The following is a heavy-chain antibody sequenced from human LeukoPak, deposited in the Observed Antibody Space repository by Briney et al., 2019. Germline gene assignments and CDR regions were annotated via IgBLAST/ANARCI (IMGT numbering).Heavy chain of an antibody. V-gene: IGHV1-69*13. CDR1: GGTFSSYA. D-gene: IGHD3-16*01. J-gene: IGHJ3*02. Sequence: SVKVSCKASGGTFSSYAISWVRQAPGQGLEWMGGIIPIFGTANYAQKFQGRVTITADEATSTADMELSSLRSEDTAVYYCARAPALGGEGGAFDIWGQGTMVTVSS. CDR2: IIPIFGTA. CDR3: ARAPALGGEGGAFDI.